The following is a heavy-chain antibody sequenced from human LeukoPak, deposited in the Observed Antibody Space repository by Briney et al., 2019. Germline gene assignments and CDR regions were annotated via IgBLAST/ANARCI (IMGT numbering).Heavy chain of an antibody. CDR2: LNPNSGGT. CDR3: ARIISSPGADY. J-gene: IGHJ4*02. Sequence: ASVKVSCKASGYTFTRYGISWVRQAPGQGLEWMGWLNPNSGGTSYAQKFQGRVTMTRDTSISTAYMELGRLRSDGTALYYCARIISSPGADYWGQGTLVTVSS. V-gene: IGHV1-2*02. D-gene: IGHD3-3*02. CDR1: GYTFTRYG.